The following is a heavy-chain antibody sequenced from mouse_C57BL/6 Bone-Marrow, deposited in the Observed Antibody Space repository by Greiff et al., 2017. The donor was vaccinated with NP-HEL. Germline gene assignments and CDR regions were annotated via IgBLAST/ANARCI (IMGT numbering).Heavy chain of an antibody. V-gene: IGHV1-50*01. Sequence: QVQLQQPGAELVKPGASVKLSCKASGYTFTSYWMQWVKQRPGQGLEWIGEIDPSDSYTNYNQKFKGKATLTVDTSSSTAYMQLSSLTSEDSAVYYCARGGRGGYDNYWGQGTTLTVSS. J-gene: IGHJ2*01. D-gene: IGHD2-2*01. CDR1: GYTFTSYW. CDR3: ARGGRGGYDNY. CDR2: IDPSDSYT.